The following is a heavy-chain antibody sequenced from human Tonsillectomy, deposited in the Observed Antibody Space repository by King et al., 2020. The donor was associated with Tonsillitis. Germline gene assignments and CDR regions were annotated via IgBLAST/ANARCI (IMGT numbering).Heavy chain of an antibody. CDR3: ARSGSYYDFWSGAGNMDV. J-gene: IGHJ6*03. CDR1: GFTFSDYY. V-gene: IGHV3-11*05. Sequence: VQLVQSGGGLVKPGGSLRLSCAASGFTFSDYYMSWIRQAPGKGLEWVSDISSSSSYTNYADSVKGRFTISRDNAKNSLYLQMNSLRAEDTAVDYCARSGSYYDFWSGAGNMDVWGKGTTVTVSS. CDR2: ISSSSSYT. D-gene: IGHD3-3*01.